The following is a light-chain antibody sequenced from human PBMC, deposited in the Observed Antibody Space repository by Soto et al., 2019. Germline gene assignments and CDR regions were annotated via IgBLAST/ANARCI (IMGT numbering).Light chain of an antibody. CDR2: TNN. CDR1: SSNIGAGYD. CDR3: QSYDSRLSAYV. J-gene: IGLJ1*01. V-gene: IGLV1-40*01. Sequence: QAVVTQPPSVSGAPGQRVTISCTGSSSNIGAGYDVHWYLQLPGTAPKLLVYTNNNRPSGVPDRFSGSKSGTSASLAISGRRAEDEADYYCQSYDSRLSAYVFGTGTKVTVL.